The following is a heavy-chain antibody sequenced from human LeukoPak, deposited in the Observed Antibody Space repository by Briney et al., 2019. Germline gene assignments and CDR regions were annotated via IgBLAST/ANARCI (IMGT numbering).Heavy chain of an antibody. CDR1: GFTFSSYA. J-gene: IGHJ4*02. V-gene: IGHV3-23*01. CDR2: IRGSGSST. D-gene: IGHD4-17*01. CDR3: AKGFRLYGDYYFDY. Sequence: GGSLRLSCAASGFTFSSYAMSWVCQAPGEGLEWVSAIRGSGSSTYYADSVKGRFTISRDNSKNTLYLQMNSLRAEDTAIYYCAKGFRLYGDYYFDYWGQGTLVTVSS.